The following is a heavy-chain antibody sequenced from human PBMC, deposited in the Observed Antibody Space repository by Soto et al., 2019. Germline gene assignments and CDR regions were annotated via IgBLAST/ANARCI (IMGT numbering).Heavy chain of an antibody. Sequence: QVHLQESGPGLVKPSETLSLTCSVSGASVTRGNFYWTWIRQPPGKGLEWIGYMSYTGSTSYNPSLKSRVTISVDTSKNEFSMSLDSVTAADTAVYYCARAAATGLYWGQGTLVSVSS. V-gene: IGHV4-61*01. CDR2: MSYTGST. D-gene: IGHD6-13*01. CDR3: ARAAATGLY. CDR1: GASVTRGNFY. J-gene: IGHJ4*02.